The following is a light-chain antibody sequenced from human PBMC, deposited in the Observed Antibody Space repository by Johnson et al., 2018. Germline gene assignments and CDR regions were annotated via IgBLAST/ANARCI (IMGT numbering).Light chain of an antibody. CDR1: SSNIGNNY. Sequence: QSVLTQPPSVSAAPGQKVTISCSGSSSNIGNNYVSWYQQLPGTAPKLLIYENNKRPSGIPDRFSGSKSGTSATLAITGLQTGDEADYYCGTGDSSLSAGNVFGTGTKVTVL. CDR3: GTGDSSLSAGNV. CDR2: ENN. J-gene: IGLJ1*01. V-gene: IGLV1-51*02.